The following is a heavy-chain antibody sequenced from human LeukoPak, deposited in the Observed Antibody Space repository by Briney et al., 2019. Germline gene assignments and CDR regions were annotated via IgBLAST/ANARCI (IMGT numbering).Heavy chain of an antibody. Sequence: PSETLSLTCTVSGGSISSGAYYWSWIRQHPGKGLEWIGYIYDSGSTYYNPSLKSRVTISVDTSKNLYSLRLNSVTVADTAVYYCARDRVAGWFDPWGQGTLVTVSS. CDR3: ARDRVAGWFDP. J-gene: IGHJ5*02. CDR1: GGSISSGAYY. CDR2: IYDSGST. V-gene: IGHV4-31*03. D-gene: IGHD3-10*01.